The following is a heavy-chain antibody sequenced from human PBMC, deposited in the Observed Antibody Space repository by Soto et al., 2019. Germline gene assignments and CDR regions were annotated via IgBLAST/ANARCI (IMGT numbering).Heavy chain of an antibody. J-gene: IGHJ6*02. Sequence: ASVKVSCKASGYTFTSYDINWVRQATGQGLEWMGWMNPNIDNTGYAQKFQGRVTMTRNTSINTAFMELSSLRSDDTAVYYCARVWSTMVRGVIKGMDVWGQGTTVTVSS. CDR2: MNPNIDNT. CDR1: GYTFTSYD. CDR3: ARVWSTMVRGVIKGMDV. D-gene: IGHD3-10*01. V-gene: IGHV1-8*01.